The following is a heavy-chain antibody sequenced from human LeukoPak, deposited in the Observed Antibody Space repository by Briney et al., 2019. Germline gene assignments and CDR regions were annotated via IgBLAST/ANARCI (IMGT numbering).Heavy chain of an antibody. J-gene: IGHJ6*02. CDR2: IYYSGTT. D-gene: IGHD4-17*01. CDR3: AREDPQTTVPEGMDV. V-gene: IGHV4-59*01. CDR1: GGSISYYY. Sequence: SETLSLTCTVSGGSISYYYWSWIRQSPGKGLEWIGFIYYSGTTNYNPSLKSRVTISVDTSKNQFSLQLRSVTAADTAVYYCAREDPQTTVPEGMDVWGQGTTVTVSS.